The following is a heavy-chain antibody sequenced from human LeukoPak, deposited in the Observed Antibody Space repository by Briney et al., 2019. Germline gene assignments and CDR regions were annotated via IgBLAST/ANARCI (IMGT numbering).Heavy chain of an antibody. J-gene: IGHJ4*02. Sequence: ASVKVSCKASGFGLTDYGISWVRQAPGQGLEWVGWTSGDNTKANNAQKFQDRVFFTTATSTSTAYMDLKSLSSDDSAVYYCARAFDQVWGRARRLDYWGQGTLVTVSS. CDR3: ARAFDQVWGRARRLDY. V-gene: IGHV1-18*01. CDR2: TSGDNTKA. CDR1: GFGLTDYG. D-gene: IGHD3-16*01.